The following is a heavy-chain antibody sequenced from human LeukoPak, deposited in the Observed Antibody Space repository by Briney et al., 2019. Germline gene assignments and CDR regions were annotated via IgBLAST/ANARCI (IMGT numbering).Heavy chain of an antibody. CDR1: GFTFDDYA. J-gene: IGHJ3*02. CDR3: AKDRGSIVGVLKNAFDI. Sequence: GRSLRLSCAASGFTFDDYAMHWVRQAPGKGLEWVSGISWNSGSIGYADSVKGRFTISRDNAKNSLYLQMNSLRAEGTALYYCAKDRGSIVGVLKNAFDIWGQGTMVTVSS. D-gene: IGHD1-26*01. CDR2: ISWNSGSI. V-gene: IGHV3-9*01.